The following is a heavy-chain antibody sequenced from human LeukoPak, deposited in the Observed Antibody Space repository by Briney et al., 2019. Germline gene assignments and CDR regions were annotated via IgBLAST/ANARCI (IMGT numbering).Heavy chain of an antibody. D-gene: IGHD5-24*01. J-gene: IGHJ4*02. CDR1: GGSISSSTSYY. Sequence: SETLSLTCTVSGGSISSSTSYYWGWIRQPPGKGPEWIGSVSYSGITYYKPSLESRVTISVDTSKNQFSLKLTSVTAADTAVYYCAREMRGRWLQLDYWGQGSLVTVSS. V-gene: IGHV4-39*07. CDR2: VSYSGIT. CDR3: AREMRGRWLQLDY.